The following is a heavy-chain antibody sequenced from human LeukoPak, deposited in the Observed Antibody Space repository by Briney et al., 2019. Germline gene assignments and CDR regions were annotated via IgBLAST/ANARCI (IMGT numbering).Heavy chain of an antibody. V-gene: IGHV3-33*01. CDR3: ARDRGYSFGHPFDY. CDR1: GFTFSTYV. D-gene: IGHD5-18*01. J-gene: IGHJ4*02. CDR2: IWNDGGNK. Sequence: LPGMSLRLSCAASGFTFSTYVMHWVRQAPGKGLEWVTLIWNDGGNKYYADSVKGRFTISRDNSKNTLYLEMDSLRAEDTAVYYCARDRGYSFGHPFDYWGQGTLVTVSS.